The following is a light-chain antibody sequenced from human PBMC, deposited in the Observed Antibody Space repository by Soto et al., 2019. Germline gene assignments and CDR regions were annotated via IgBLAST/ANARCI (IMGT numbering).Light chain of an antibody. CDR2: GAS. J-gene: IGKJ5*01. CDR1: QSVSSN. Sequence: EIVMTQSPATLSVSPGDRATLSCGASQSVSSNLAWYQQKPGQAPRLLIYGASTRATGIPARFSGSGSGTEFTLTISSLQSEDFAVHYCQQYNNWPAITFGQGTRLEIK. CDR3: QQYNNWPAIT. V-gene: IGKV3-15*01.